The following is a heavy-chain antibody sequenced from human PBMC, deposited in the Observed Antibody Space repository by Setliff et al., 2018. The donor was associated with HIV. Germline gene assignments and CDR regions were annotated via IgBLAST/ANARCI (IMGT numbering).Heavy chain of an antibody. CDR3: ARGFTFGGVTPPGY. CDR1: GDTFSNSA. Sequence: GASVKVSCKASGDTFSNSALTWVRQAPGQGLEWMGGSIPLFGTVKYAQKFQDRVTITTDELMTTAYMELSSLRSEDTAVYYCARGFTFGGVTPPGYWGQGTLVTVSS. D-gene: IGHD3-16*01. V-gene: IGHV1-69*05. CDR2: SIPLFGTV. J-gene: IGHJ4*02.